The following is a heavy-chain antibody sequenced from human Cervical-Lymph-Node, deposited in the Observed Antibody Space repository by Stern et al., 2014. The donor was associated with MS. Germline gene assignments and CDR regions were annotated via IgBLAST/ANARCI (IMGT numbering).Heavy chain of an antibody. V-gene: IGHV1-69*06. CDR2: IIPILGTT. J-gene: IGHJ5*02. CDR1: GGTFNTSS. CDR3: ARDLGVGPSVS. Sequence: MQLVESGAEVKKPASSVKVSCKASGGTFNTSSISWVRQAPGQGLEWMGGIIPILGTTNSAQKFQGRVTFTADKATSTAYMALSGLRYEDTAVYYCARDLGVGPSVSWGQGTVVTVSS. D-gene: IGHD5/OR15-5a*01.